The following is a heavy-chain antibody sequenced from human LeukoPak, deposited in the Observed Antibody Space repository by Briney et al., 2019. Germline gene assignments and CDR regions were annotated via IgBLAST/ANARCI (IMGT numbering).Heavy chain of an antibody. CDR3: ARAYSSSWYYDAFDI. D-gene: IGHD6-13*01. J-gene: IGHJ3*02. Sequence: SGTLSLTCAVYGGSFSGYYWSWIRQPPGKGLEWIGEINHSGSINYNPSLKSRVTISVDTSKNQFSLKLSSVTAADTAVYYCARAYSSSWYYDAFDIWGQGTMVTVSS. CDR1: GGSFSGYY. CDR2: INHSGSI. V-gene: IGHV4-34*01.